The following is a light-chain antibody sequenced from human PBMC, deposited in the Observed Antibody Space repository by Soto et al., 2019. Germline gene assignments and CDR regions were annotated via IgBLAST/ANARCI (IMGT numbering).Light chain of an antibody. V-gene: IGKV3-15*01. J-gene: IGKJ4*01. Sequence: EIVMTQSPATLSVSPGERATLSCRASQRVSSNLAGYQQKPGQAPRLLIYGASTRATGIPARISGSGSGTEFTLTISSLQSEDFAGYYCQQYNDWPLSFGGGTKVEIK. CDR2: GAS. CDR1: QRVSSN. CDR3: QQYNDWPLS.